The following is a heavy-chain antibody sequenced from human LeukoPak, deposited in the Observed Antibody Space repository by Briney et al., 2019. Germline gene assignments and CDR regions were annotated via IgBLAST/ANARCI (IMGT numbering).Heavy chain of an antibody. J-gene: IGHJ6*03. V-gene: IGHV3-23*01. D-gene: IGHD4-11*01. Sequence: GGSLRLSCAASAFTFSNYAMSWVRQAPGKGLEWVSDISGSGGSTYYADSVKGRFTISRDNSKNTLCLQMNGLRAEDTAVYYCAKGGDDYTTYYYMDVWGKGTTVTVSS. CDR2: ISGSGGST. CDR3: AKGGDDYTTYYYMDV. CDR1: AFTFSNYA.